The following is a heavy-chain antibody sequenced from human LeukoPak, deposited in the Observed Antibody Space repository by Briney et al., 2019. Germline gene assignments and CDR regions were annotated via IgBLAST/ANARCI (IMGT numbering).Heavy chain of an antibody. CDR2: ISGSGGST. V-gene: IGHV3-23*01. J-gene: IGHJ4*02. D-gene: IGHD6-19*01. Sequence: GGSLRLSCAASGFTFSSYAMSWVRQAPGKGLEWVPAISGSGGSTYYADSVKGRFTISRDNSKNTLYLQMNSLRAEDTAVYYCAKDTFGYSSGWYDYWGQGTLVTVSS. CDR3: AKDTFGYSSGWYDY. CDR1: GFTFSSYA.